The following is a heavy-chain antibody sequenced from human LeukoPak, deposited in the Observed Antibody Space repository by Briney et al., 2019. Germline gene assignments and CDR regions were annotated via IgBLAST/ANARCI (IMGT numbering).Heavy chain of an antibody. Sequence: AGALRLSSAASGFTVSSYAMSWVRQAPWKRLEWVSAISGSGGSTYYADSVKGRFTISRDNSKNTLYLQMNSLRAEDTAVYYCAKGYSSSWYDYFDYWGQGTLVTVSS. J-gene: IGHJ4*02. D-gene: IGHD6-13*01. CDR2: ISGSGGST. CDR3: AKGYSSSWYDYFDY. CDR1: GFTVSSYA. V-gene: IGHV3-23*01.